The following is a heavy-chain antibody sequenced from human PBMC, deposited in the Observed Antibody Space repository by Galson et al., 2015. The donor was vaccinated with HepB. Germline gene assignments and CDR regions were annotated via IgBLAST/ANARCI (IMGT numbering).Heavy chain of an antibody. CDR3: AKELGTISLGEDYFDY. J-gene: IGHJ4*02. CDR1: GFTFSSYG. Sequence: SLRLSCAASGFTFSSYGMHWVRQAPGKGLEWVAVISYDGSNKYYADSVKGRFTISRDNSKNTLYLQMNSLRAEDTAVYYCAKELGTISLGEDYFDYWGQGTLVTVSS. D-gene: IGHD3-10*01. CDR2: ISYDGSNK. V-gene: IGHV3-30*18.